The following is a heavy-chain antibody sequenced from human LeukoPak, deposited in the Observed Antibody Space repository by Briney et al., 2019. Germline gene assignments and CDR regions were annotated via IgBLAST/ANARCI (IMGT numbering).Heavy chain of an antibody. J-gene: IGHJ4*02. V-gene: IGHV4-59*01. CDR3: ARGGTTFFDY. CDR2: IYYSGST. D-gene: IGHD1-7*01. CDR1: GGSISSYY. Sequence: SETLSLTCTVSGGSISSYYWSWIRQPPGKGLEWIGYIYYSGSTNYNPSLKSRVTISVDTSKNQFSLKLSSVTAADTAVYYCARGGTTFFDYWGQGPLVTVSS.